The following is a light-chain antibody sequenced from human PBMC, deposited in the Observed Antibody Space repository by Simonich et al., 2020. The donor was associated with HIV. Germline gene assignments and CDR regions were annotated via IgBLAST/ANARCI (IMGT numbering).Light chain of an antibody. J-gene: IGKJ2*01. Sequence: EIVMTQSPATLSVSPGERVTLSCRASQSISSNLAWYQQKPGQAPRLLLYGASTRATGIPARFSGSGSGTEFTLTISSMQSEDFAVYYCHQYNNWPLFFGQGTKVEIK. CDR1: QSISSN. CDR2: GAS. V-gene: IGKV3-15*01. CDR3: HQYNNWPLF.